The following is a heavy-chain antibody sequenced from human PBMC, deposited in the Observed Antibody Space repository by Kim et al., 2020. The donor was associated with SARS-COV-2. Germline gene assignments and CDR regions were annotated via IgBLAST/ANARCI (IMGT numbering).Heavy chain of an antibody. Sequence: GGSLRLSCAASGFTFSSYGMHWVRQAPGKGLEWVAVIWYDGSNKYYADSVKGRFTISRDNSKNTLYLQMNSLRAEDTAVYYCARRGASSSRWSTFDYWGQGTLVTVSS. CDR1: GFTFSSYG. V-gene: IGHV3-33*01. CDR3: ARRGASSSRWSTFDY. D-gene: IGHD6-13*01. J-gene: IGHJ4*02. CDR2: IWYDGSNK.